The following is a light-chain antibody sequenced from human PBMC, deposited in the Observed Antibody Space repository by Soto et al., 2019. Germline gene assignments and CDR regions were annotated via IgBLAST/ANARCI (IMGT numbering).Light chain of an antibody. J-gene: IGLJ1*01. CDR1: SSDVGAYIF. CDR3: VSFAGGTYV. CDR2: DVN. V-gene: IGLV2-8*01. Sequence: QSALTQPPSASGSTGRSVTISCTGTSSDVGAYIFVSWYQQHPGKAPKLMVYDVNRRPPGVPDRFFGSKSGNTASLTVSGLQAEDEADYYCVSFAGGTYVFGTGTKVTVL.